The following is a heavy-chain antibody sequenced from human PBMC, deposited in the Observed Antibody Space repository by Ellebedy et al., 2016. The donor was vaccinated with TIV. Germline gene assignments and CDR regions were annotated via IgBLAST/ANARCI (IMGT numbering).Heavy chain of an antibody. J-gene: IGHJ4*02. V-gene: IGHV1-24*01. CDR3: ARDIRYFDWLLRVPLDY. D-gene: IGHD3-9*01. Sequence: ASVKVSXKVSGYTLTELSMHWVRQAPGKGLEWMGGFDPEDGETIYAQKFQGRVTMTEDTSTDTAYMELRSLRSDDTAVYYCARDIRYFDWLLRVPLDYWGQGTLVTVSS. CDR1: GYTLTELS. CDR2: FDPEDGET.